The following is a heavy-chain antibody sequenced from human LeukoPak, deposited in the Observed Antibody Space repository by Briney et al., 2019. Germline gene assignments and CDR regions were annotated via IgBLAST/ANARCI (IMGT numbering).Heavy chain of an antibody. CDR1: GFTFSSYE. J-gene: IGHJ4*02. CDR3: GSVCTNGVCYRGDY. V-gene: IGHV3-48*03. D-gene: IGHD2-8*01. CDR2: ISSSGSTI. Sequence: GGSLRLSCAASGFTFSSYEMNWVRQAPGKGLEWVSYISSSGSTICYADSVKGRFTISRDNARNSLYLQMNSLRAEDTAVYYCGSVCTNGVCYRGDYWGQGTLVTVSS.